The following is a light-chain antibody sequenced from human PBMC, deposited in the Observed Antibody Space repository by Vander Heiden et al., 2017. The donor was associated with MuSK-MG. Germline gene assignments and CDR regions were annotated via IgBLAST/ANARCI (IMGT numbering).Light chain of an antibody. V-gene: IGLV3-19*01. J-gene: IGLJ2*01. CDR3: NSRDSSGNLVV. CDR1: SLRSYY. Sequence: SSELTQDPAVSVALGQTVRITCQRDSLRSYYASWYEQKPGQAPLLVIYGKNNRPSGIPDRISGSSSGNTATLTITGAQAEDEADYYCNSRDSSGNLVVFGGGTKLTVL. CDR2: GKN.